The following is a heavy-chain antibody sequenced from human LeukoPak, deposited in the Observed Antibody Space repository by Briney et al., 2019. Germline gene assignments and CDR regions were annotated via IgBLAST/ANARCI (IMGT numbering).Heavy chain of an antibody. CDR2: IIPIFGTA. Sequence: SVKVSCKASGGTFSSYAISWVRQAPGQGLEWMGGIIPIFGTANYAQKFQGRVTMTTDTSTSTVYMELRSLRSDDTAVYYCARRNSYEDYWGQGTLVTVSS. CDR3: ARRNSYEDY. J-gene: IGHJ4*02. D-gene: IGHD5-18*01. CDR1: GGTFSSYA. V-gene: IGHV1-69*05.